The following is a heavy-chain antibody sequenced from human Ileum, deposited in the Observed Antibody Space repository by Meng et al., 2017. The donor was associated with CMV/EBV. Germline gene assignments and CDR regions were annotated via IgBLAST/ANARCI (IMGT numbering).Heavy chain of an antibody. CDR2: AYYRSKWYI. CDR1: GDSVSSNTAA. J-gene: IGHJ6*02. CDR3: ARGSWTYYGMDV. D-gene: IGHD3/OR15-3a*01. Sequence: SETLSLTCAISGDSVSSNTAAWNWIRQSPSRGLEWLGRAYYRSKWYIDYAPSVKGRIIINSDTSKNQFSLQLNSVSPEDAAVYYCARGSWTYYGMDVWDQGTTVTGYS. V-gene: IGHV6-1*01.